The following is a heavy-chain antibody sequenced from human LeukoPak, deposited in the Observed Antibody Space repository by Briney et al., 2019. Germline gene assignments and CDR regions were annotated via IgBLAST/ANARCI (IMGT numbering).Heavy chain of an antibody. J-gene: IGHJ4*02. CDR1: GGYISSYY. CDR3: ATLDHTDY. Sequence: PSETLSLTCTVSGGYISSYYWSWIRQPPGEGLEWIGYVYYTGSTNYNPSLKSRVSISVDTSKNQFSLKLRSVTAADTAIYYCATLDHTDYWGQGTLVTVSS. CDR2: VYYTGST. V-gene: IGHV4-59*12. D-gene: IGHD2-2*02.